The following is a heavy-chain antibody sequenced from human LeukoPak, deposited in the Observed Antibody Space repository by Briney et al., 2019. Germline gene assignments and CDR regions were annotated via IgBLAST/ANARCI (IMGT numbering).Heavy chain of an antibody. CDR3: VGYCSTTSCLYDY. D-gene: IGHD2-2*01. CDR2: ISNNGGTT. Sequence: GGSLRPSCSASGFIFSSYAMHWVRQAPGKGLEYVSAISNNGGTTYYADSVKGRFTISRDNSKNTLYLHMRSLRAEDTAVYYCVGYCSTTSCLYDYWGQGTLVTVSS. CDR1: GFIFSSYA. V-gene: IGHV3-64D*09. J-gene: IGHJ4*02.